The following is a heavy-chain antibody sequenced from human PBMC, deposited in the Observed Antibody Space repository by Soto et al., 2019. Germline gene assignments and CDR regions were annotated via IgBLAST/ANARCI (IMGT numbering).Heavy chain of an antibody. CDR1: GFTFSSYG. CDR3: AKDDLLRYDYYDSSGYLDY. J-gene: IGHJ4*02. V-gene: IGHV3-30*18. Sequence: CLRLSCAASGFTFSSYGMHWVRQAPGKGLEWVAVISYDGSNKYYADSVKGRFTISRDNSKNTLYLQMNSLRAEDTAVYYCAKDDLLRYDYYDSSGYLDYWGQGTLVTISS. CDR2: ISYDGSNK. D-gene: IGHD3-22*01.